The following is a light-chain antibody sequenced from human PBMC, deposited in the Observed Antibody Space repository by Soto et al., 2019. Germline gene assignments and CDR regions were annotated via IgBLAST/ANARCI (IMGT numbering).Light chain of an antibody. V-gene: IGKV1-5*01. CDR1: QSIGRF. Sequence: EIQMTQSPSTLSASEGDRITITCRASQSIGRFLAWYQHQPGKAPKLLIYDASTLESGVPSRFSGTGSGTEFTFSIISLQADDFGTYYYQQYYMRWTFGQGTKVDIK. J-gene: IGKJ1*01. CDR2: DAS. CDR3: QQYYMRWT.